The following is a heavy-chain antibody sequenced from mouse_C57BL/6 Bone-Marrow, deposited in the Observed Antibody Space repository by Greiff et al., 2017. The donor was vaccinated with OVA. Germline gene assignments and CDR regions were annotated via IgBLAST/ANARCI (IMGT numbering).Heavy chain of an antibody. V-gene: IGHV1-59*01. CDR2: IDPSDSYT. J-gene: IGHJ2*01. Sequence: QVQLQQPGAELVRPGTSVKLSCKASGYTFTSYWMHWVKQRPGQGLEWIGVIDPSDSYTNYNQKFKGKATLTVDTSSSTAYMQLSSLTSEDSAVYYCAREGNDLDYWGQGTTLTVSS. D-gene: IGHD3-3*01. CDR1: GYTFTSYW. CDR3: AREGNDLDY.